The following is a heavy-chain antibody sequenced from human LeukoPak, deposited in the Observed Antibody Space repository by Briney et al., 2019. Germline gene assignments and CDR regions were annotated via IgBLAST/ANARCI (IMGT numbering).Heavy chain of an antibody. CDR2: IYNSGST. D-gene: IGHD2-2*01. J-gene: IGHJ4*02. CDR3: ARGGSRSYTSCTLDY. V-gene: IGHV4-59*01. CDR1: GGSINSYY. Sequence: SETLSLTCTVSGGSINSYYWNWLRQPPGKGLEWIGSIYNSGSTNYNPSLTSRVTISIDTSKNRFSLKLSSVAAADTAVYYCARGGSRSYTSCTLDYWGQGSLVTVSS.